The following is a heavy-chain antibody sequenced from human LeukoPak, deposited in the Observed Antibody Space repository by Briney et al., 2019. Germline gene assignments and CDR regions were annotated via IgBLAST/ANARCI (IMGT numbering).Heavy chain of an antibody. Sequence: SETLSLTCAVSGGSISSGGYSWSWIRQPPGKGPEWIGYIYHSGSTYYNPSLKSRVTISVDRSKNQFSLKLSSVTAADTAVYYCARDYGDSDYWGQGTLVTVS. CDR2: IYHSGST. CDR1: GGSISSGGYS. V-gene: IGHV4-30-2*01. J-gene: IGHJ4*02. D-gene: IGHD4-17*01. CDR3: ARDYGDSDY.